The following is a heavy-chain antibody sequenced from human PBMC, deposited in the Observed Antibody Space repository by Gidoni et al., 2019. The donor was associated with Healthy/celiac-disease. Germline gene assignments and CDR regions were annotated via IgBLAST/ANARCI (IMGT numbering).Heavy chain of an antibody. CDR1: GFTFDDYT. CDR2: ISWDGGST. CDR3: AKDIGQRGSHQIDY. V-gene: IGHV3-43*01. Sequence: EVQLVDSGGVVVQPGGSLRLSCAASGFTFDDYTMHWVRQVPGKGLEWVSLISWDGGSTYYADSVKGRFTISRDNSKNSLYLQMNSLRTEDTALYYCAKDIGQRGSHQIDYWGQGTLVTVSS. J-gene: IGHJ4*02. D-gene: IGHD3-16*01.